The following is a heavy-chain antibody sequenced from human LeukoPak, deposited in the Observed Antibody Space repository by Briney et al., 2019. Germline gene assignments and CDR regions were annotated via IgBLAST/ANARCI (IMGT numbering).Heavy chain of an antibody. J-gene: IGHJ4*02. Sequence: SETLSLTCAVYGGSFSGYYWSWIRQPPGKGLEWIGEINHSGSTNYNPSLKSRVTISVDTSKNQFSLRLSSVTAADTAVYYCASSYYDSSGLIFDYWGQGTLVTVSS. V-gene: IGHV4-34*01. D-gene: IGHD3-22*01. CDR3: ASSYYDSSGLIFDY. CDR1: GGSFSGYY. CDR2: INHSGST.